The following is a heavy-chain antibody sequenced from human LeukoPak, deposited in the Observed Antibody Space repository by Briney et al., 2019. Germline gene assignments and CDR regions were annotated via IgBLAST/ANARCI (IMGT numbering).Heavy chain of an antibody. CDR1: GGTFSSYA. Sequence: GASAKVSCKASGGTFSSYAISWVRQAPGQGLEWMGRIIPIFGTANYAQKFQGRVTITTDESTSTAYMELSSLRSEDTAVYYCATDMVRGVNDDYWGQGTLVTVSS. V-gene: IGHV1-69*05. CDR2: IIPIFGTA. D-gene: IGHD3-10*01. CDR3: ATDMVRGVNDDY. J-gene: IGHJ4*02.